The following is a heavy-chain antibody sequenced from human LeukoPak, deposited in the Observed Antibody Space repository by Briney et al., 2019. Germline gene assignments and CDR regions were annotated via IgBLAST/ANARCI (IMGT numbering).Heavy chain of an antibody. V-gene: IGHV3-23*01. J-gene: IGHJ6*03. CDR2: ISGGGDNT. CDR1: GFPFSDFA. Sequence: GGPLSLSCAVSGFPFSDFAMSWVRQAPGKGLEWVSTISGGGDNTYFADSVKGRFTISRDNSKNTLFLQMVSLRAEDAAVYYCAKFEGALLGNYYMDVWGKGITVTVSS. CDR3: AKFEGALLGNYYMDV.